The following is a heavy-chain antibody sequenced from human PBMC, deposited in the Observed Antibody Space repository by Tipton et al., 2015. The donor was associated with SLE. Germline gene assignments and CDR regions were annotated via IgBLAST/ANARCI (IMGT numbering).Heavy chain of an antibody. D-gene: IGHD5-24*01. Sequence: QSGPEVKKPGESLKISCTVSGYTFANFWISWVRQTPEKGLEWMGFIYPTDSDTKYNPSFEGQVTISADKSTNTAYLQWNSLKTSDSAMYYCARFPSLDSYGLRYYYFDYWGQGTLVTVSS. J-gene: IGHJ4*02. CDR2: IYPTDSDT. CDR1: GYTFANFW. V-gene: IGHV5-51*01. CDR3: ARFPSLDSYGLRYYYFDY.